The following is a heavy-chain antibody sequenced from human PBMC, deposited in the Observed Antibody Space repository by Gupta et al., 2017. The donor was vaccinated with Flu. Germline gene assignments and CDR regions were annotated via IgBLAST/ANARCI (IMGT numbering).Heavy chain of an antibody. Sequence: QVQLVESGGGVVQPGRSLRLSCAASGFTFSSYGRHWVRQAPGKGLEWVAVIWYDGSNKYYADSVKGRFTISRDNSKNTLYLQMNSLRAEDTAVYYCAREAGGSYSAPFDYWGQGTLVTVSS. CDR2: IWYDGSNK. CDR3: AREAGGSYSAPFDY. V-gene: IGHV3-33*01. D-gene: IGHD1-26*01. J-gene: IGHJ4*02. CDR1: GFTFSSYG.